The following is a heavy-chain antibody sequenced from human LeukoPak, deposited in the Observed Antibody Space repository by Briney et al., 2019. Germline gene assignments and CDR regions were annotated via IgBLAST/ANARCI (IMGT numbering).Heavy chain of an antibody. V-gene: IGHV3-21*01. Sequence: GGSLRLSCAASGFTFSSYSMNWVRQAPGKGLEWVSSISSSSSYIYYADSVKGRFTISRDNAKNSLYLQMNSLRAEDTAVYYCARDRVAAAAEIDYWGQGTLVTVSS. J-gene: IGHJ4*02. CDR3: ARDRVAAAAEIDY. D-gene: IGHD6-25*01. CDR2: ISSSSSYI. CDR1: GFTFSSYS.